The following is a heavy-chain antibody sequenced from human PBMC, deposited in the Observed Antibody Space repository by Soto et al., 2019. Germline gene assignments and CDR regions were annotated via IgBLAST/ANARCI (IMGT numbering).Heavy chain of an antibody. CDR3: ARMKVDSYQFYYAMDV. CDR2: IFSDNER. Sequence: QVTLKESGPALVKPTETLTLTCTVSGFSLTTGKMGVSWIRQPPGKALEWLAHIFSDNERSYSTSLQGRLTISKDTYGSQVVLSMTNVDPVDTATYYCARMKVDSYQFYYAMDVWGPGTTVTVSS. D-gene: IGHD3-9*01. CDR1: GFSLTTGKMG. J-gene: IGHJ6*02. V-gene: IGHV2-26*01.